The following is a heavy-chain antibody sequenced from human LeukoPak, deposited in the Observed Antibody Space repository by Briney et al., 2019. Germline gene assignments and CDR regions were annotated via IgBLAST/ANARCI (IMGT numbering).Heavy chain of an antibody. D-gene: IGHD6-13*01. J-gene: IGHJ4*02. CDR1: GGSISSRSYY. Sequence: SEALSLTCTVSGGSISSRSYYWGWIRQPPGKGLEWIGSIYYSGSTYYNAPLKSRVTISVDTAKNQFSLKVRSVTAADTAVYYCARVRAAAVPYYFDYWGQGTLVTVSS. CDR2: IYYSGST. V-gene: IGHV4-39*07. CDR3: ARVRAAAVPYYFDY.